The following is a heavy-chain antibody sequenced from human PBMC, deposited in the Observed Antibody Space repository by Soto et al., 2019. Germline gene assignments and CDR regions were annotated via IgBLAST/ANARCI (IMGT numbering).Heavy chain of an antibody. CDR1: EFTFSQHW. D-gene: IGHD4-17*01. V-gene: IGHV3-7*01. Sequence: EVQLVESGGGLVQPGGSLRLSCAASEFTFSQHWMSWVRQAPGKGLEWVADIKPDGSDKYYVDSDKGRFTISRDNARHSVYLQMNSLRAEDTAMYYCARGHYGRDYWGQGTPVTVSS. J-gene: IGHJ4*02. CDR2: IKPDGSDK. CDR3: ARGHYGRDY.